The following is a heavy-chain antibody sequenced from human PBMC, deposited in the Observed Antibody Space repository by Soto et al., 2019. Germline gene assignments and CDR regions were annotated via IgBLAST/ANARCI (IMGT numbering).Heavy chain of an antibody. CDR1: GFYFNSYA. D-gene: IGHD3-16*01. V-gene: IGHV3-23*01. CDR2: IGANGDST. J-gene: IGHJ4*02. CDR3: AGGTYLDY. Sequence: PGGSLRLSCEASGFYFNSYAVSWVRQAPGKGLEWVSHIGANGDSTYYADSVKGRFTISRDNSKNTLYLQMESLRAEDTAVYYCAGGTYLDYWGQGTLVTVSS.